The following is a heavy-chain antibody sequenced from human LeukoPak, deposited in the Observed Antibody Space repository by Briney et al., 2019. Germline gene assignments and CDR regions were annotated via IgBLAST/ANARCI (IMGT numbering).Heavy chain of an antibody. CDR1: GFTFSSYA. CDR2: ISYDGSNK. Sequence: GRSLRLSCAASGFTFSSYAMHWVRQAPGKGLEGVAVISYDGSNKYYADSVKGRFTIYRDNSKNTLYLQMNSLRAEDTAVYYCARDSAGSGSVDYWGQGTLVTVSS. V-gene: IGHV3-30*04. CDR3: ARDSAGSGSVDY. J-gene: IGHJ4*02. D-gene: IGHD3-10*01.